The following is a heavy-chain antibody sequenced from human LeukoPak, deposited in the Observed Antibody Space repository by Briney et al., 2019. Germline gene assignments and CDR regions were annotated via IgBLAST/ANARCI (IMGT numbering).Heavy chain of an antibody. J-gene: IGHJ5*02. CDR1: GYTFNAYY. Sequence: GASVKVSCKASGYTFNAYYIQWVRQAPGQGLEWMGWINPNSGGTNYAQKFQGWVTMTRDTSISTAYMELSRLRSDDTAVYYCARGPWTGYYKSSDWFDPWGQGTLVTVSS. V-gene: IGHV1-2*04. D-gene: IGHD3/OR15-3a*01. CDR3: ARGPWTGYYKSSDWFDP. CDR2: INPNSGGT.